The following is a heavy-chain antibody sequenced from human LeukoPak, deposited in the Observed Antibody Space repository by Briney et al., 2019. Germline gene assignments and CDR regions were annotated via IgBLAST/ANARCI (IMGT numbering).Heavy chain of an antibody. J-gene: IGHJ4*02. D-gene: IGHD3-22*01. CDR1: GFTFSSYS. CDR2: ISWNSGSI. V-gene: IGHV3-9*01. CDR3: AKDKGYYYDSSGSDY. Sequence: GGSLRLSCAASGFTFSSYSMNWVRQAPGKGLEWVSGISWNSGSIGYADSVKGRFTISRDNAKNSLYLQMNGLRAEDTALYYCAKDKGYYYDSSGSDYWGQGTLVTVSS.